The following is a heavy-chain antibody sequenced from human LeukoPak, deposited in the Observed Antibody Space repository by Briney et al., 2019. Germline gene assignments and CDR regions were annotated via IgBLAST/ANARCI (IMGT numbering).Heavy chain of an antibody. CDR3: ATAGHYGSGSPTLDY. CDR1: GYTLTELS. J-gene: IGHJ4*02. Sequence: ASVKVSCKVSGYTLTELSMHWVRQAPGKGLEWMGGFDPEDGETIYAQKFQGRVTMTEDTSTDTAYMELSSLRSEDTAVYYSATAGHYGSGSPTLDYWGQGTLVTVSS. V-gene: IGHV1-24*01. D-gene: IGHD3-10*01. CDR2: FDPEDGET.